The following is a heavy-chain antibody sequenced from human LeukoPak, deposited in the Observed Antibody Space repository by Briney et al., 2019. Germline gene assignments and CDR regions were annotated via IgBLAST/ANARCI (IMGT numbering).Heavy chain of an antibody. D-gene: IGHD6-13*01. Sequence: GSLRLSCVASGFRYSHYGMNWVRQAPGKGLEWVSSISSSSSYIYYADSVKGRFTISRDNAKNSLYLQMNSLRAEDTAVYYCARGAAAGYFDYWGQGTLVTVSS. J-gene: IGHJ4*02. CDR3: ARGAAAGYFDY. CDR2: ISSSSSYI. V-gene: IGHV3-21*01. CDR1: GFRYSHYG.